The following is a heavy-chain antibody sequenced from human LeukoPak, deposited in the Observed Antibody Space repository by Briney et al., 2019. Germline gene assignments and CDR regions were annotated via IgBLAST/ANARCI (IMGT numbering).Heavy chain of an antibody. Sequence: SETLSLTCSVSGGSVRSEYWSWIRQPPGKRLEWIGYISNSGSSDYNPSLTSRVSMSLGTTKNELSLKLDSVTAADTAVYYSVRGYRNNWRFDYWGQGILVTVSS. CDR3: VRGYRNNWRFDY. CDR2: ISNSGSS. J-gene: IGHJ4*02. V-gene: IGHV4-59*02. D-gene: IGHD6-13*01. CDR1: GGSVRSEY.